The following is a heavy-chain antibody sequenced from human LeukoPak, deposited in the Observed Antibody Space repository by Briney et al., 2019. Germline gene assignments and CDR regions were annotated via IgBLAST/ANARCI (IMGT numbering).Heavy chain of an antibody. CDR1: GFTVSSSY. Sequence: HTGGSLRLSCAASGFTVSSSYMSWVRQAPGKGLEWVSVLYSGSSTYYADSVKGRFTISRDNSKNSLYLQMNSLRAEDTATYYCTRDFGSNVVVTAIVDWGQGTLVTVSS. D-gene: IGHD2-21*02. J-gene: IGHJ4*02. CDR3: TRDFGSNVVVTAIVD. V-gene: IGHV3-53*01. CDR2: LYSGSST.